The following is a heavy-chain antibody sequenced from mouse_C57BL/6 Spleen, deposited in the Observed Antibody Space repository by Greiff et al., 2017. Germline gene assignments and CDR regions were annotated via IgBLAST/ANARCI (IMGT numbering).Heavy chain of an antibody. CDR2: IYPGDGDT. V-gene: IGHV1-82*01. CDR1: GYAFSSSW. Sequence: QVQLQQSGPELVKPGASVKISCKASGYAFSSSWMNWVKQRPGKGLEWIGRIYPGDGDTNYNGKFKGKATLTADKSSSTAYMQLSSLTSEYSAVYCCARRALTGTTYFDYWGQGTTLTVSS. J-gene: IGHJ2*01. D-gene: IGHD4-1*01. CDR3: ARRALTGTTYFDY.